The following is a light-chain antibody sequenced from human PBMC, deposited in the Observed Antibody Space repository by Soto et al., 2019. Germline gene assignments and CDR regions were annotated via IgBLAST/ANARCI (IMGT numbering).Light chain of an antibody. V-gene: IGKV3-20*01. Sequence: PGCRSFSPGERATLSCRASQSISSNYLAWYQQKPGQAPRLLIYGASTRAPGIPDRFSGSGSGTDFTLTISRLEPEDFAVYHCQQYDDWMTFGQGTKVDIK. J-gene: IGKJ1*01. CDR1: QSISSNY. CDR2: GAS. CDR3: QQYDDWMT.